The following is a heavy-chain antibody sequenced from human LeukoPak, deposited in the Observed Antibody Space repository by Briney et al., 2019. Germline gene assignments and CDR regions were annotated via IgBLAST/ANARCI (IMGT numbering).Heavy chain of an antibody. Sequence: SETLSLTCAVDGGSFSGYYWSWIRQPPGKGLEWIGEINHSGSTNYNPSLKSRVTISVDTSKNQFSLKLSSVTAADTAVYYCARDDYVWGSYRSHDAFDIWGQGTMVTVSS. CDR3: ARDDYVWGSYRSHDAFDI. CDR1: GGSFSGYY. J-gene: IGHJ3*02. D-gene: IGHD3-16*01. CDR2: INHSGST. V-gene: IGHV4-34*01.